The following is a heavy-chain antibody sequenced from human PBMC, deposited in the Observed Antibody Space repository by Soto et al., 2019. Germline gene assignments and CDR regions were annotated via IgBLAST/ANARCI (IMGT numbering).Heavy chain of an antibody. Sequence: PGGSLRLSCAASGFTFSSYGMHWVRQAPGKGLEWVAVIWYDGSNKYYADSVKGRFTISRDNSKNTLYLQMNSLRAEDTAVYYCARDISQGWPYGDDAFDIWGQGTMVTVSS. CDR3: ARDISQGWPYGDDAFDI. CDR1: GFTFSSYG. CDR2: IWYDGSNK. D-gene: IGHD3-10*01. J-gene: IGHJ3*02. V-gene: IGHV3-33*01.